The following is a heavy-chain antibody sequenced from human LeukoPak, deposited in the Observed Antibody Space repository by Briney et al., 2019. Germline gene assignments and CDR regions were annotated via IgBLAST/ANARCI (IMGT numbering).Heavy chain of an antibody. D-gene: IGHD3-10*01. CDR1: GFTLSSYA. Sequence: GGSLRLSRAASGFTLSSYAMSWVRQAPGKGLEWVSAISGSGGSTYYADSVKGRFTISRDNSKNTLYLQMNSLRAEDTAVYYCAKDLTTRVRGAPSWGQGTLVTVSS. V-gene: IGHV3-23*01. CDR2: ISGSGGST. J-gene: IGHJ4*02. CDR3: AKDLTTRVRGAPS.